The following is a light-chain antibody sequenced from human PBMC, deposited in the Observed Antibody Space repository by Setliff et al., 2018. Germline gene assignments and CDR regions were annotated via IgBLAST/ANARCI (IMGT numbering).Light chain of an antibody. CDR1: RSNIGAGYG. J-gene: IGLJ1*01. CDR2: NVN. CDR3: QSYDNSLSGSGL. Sequence: QSVLTQPPSVSGAPGQRVTISCTGSRSNIGAGYGVHWYQQFPGTAPKLLIYNVNNRPSGVPDRFSGSKSGTSASLAITGLQAEDEADYFCQSYDNSLSGSGLFGTGTKVTVL. V-gene: IGLV1-40*01.